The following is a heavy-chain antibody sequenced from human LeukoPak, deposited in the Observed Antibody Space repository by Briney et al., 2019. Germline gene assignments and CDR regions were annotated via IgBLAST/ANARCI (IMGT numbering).Heavy chain of an antibody. J-gene: IGHJ4*02. Sequence: PGGSLRLSCAASGFTFSSYGMHWVRQAPGKGLEWVAVIWYDGSNKHYADSVKGRFTISRDNSKNTLYLQMNSLRAEDTAVYYCAKDRGDTAMGTFDYWGQGTLVTVSS. V-gene: IGHV3-33*06. D-gene: IGHD5-18*01. CDR1: GFTFSSYG. CDR3: AKDRGDTAMGTFDY. CDR2: IWYDGSNK.